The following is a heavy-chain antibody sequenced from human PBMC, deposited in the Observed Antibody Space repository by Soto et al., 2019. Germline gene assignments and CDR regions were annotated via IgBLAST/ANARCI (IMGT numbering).Heavy chain of an antibody. J-gene: IGHJ6*02. CDR3: TRVGGSVSGMDV. CDR1: GFTFSIYW. V-gene: IGHV3-74*01. D-gene: IGHD1-26*01. Sequence: EVQLVESGGGLVQPGGSLRLSCAASGFTFSIYWMHWVRQAPGKGPVWVSRIDNAGSSARYADSVKGRFTISRDNAKNAVSVPMNGLRAEDTAVDYCTRVGGSVSGMDVWGQGPTVTVSS. CDR2: IDNAGSSA.